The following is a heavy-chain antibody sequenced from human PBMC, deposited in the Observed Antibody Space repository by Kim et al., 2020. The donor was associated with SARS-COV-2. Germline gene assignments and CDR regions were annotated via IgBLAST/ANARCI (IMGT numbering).Heavy chain of an antibody. CDR2: T. Sequence: TNYTPSLKSRVTMSVDTSKNQFSLKLSSVTAADTAVYYCARGGRATTVTTWGQGTLVTVSS. CDR3: ARGGRATTVTT. J-gene: IGHJ5*02. V-gene: IGHV4-4*07. D-gene: IGHD4-4*01.